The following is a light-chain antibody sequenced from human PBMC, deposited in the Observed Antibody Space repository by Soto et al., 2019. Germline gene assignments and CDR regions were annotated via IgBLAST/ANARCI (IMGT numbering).Light chain of an antibody. J-gene: IGLJ2*01. CDR2: DNN. CDR3: GTWDSSLSAGV. V-gene: IGLV1-51*01. CDR1: SSNLGNNY. Sequence: QSVLTQPPSVSAAPGQKVTISCSGSSSNLGNNYVYWYQQVPGTAPKLLIYDNNKRPSGIPDRFSASKSGTSATLGITGLQTGDEADYYCGTWDSSLSAGVFGGGTKVTVL.